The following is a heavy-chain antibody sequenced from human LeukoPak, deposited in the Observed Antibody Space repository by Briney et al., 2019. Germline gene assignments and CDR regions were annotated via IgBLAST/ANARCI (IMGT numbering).Heavy chain of an antibody. CDR3: ARVPAARSGYYFDY. D-gene: IGHD3-10*01. Sequence: PSETLSLTCTVSGDSISSGSYYWSWIRQPAGKGLEWIGRIHTSGSTNYNPSLKSRVTISVDTSKNQFSLKLSSVTAADTAVYYCARVPAARSGYYFDYWGQGTLVTVSS. J-gene: IGHJ4*02. V-gene: IGHV4-61*02. CDR2: IHTSGST. CDR1: GDSISSGSYY.